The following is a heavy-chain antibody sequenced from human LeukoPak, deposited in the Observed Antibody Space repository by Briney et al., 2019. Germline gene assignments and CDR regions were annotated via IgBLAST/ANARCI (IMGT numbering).Heavy chain of an antibody. J-gene: IGHJ4*02. V-gene: IGHV3-23*01. Sequence: PGGSLRLSCAASGFTFRNYAMSWVRQAPGKGLEWVSAISGSGGSTYYADSVKGRFTISRDNSKNTLYLQMNSLRAEDTAVYYCAKDPSNLRPTVTTTVGYWGQGTLVTVSS. D-gene: IGHD4-4*01. CDR3: AKDPSNLRPTVTTTVGY. CDR2: ISGSGGST. CDR1: GFTFRNYA.